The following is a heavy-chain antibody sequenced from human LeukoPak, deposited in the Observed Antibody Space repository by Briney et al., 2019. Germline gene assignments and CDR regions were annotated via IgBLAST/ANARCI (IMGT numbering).Heavy chain of an antibody. CDR3: AKDRGKWELLYYFDY. CDR1: GFTFRNYD. CDR2: IGIADDT. V-gene: IGHV3-13*01. D-gene: IGHD1-26*01. Sequence: PGGSLRLSCAASGFTFRNYDMHWVRQFPGRGLEWVSAIGIADDTHYPDSVKGRFTISRDNSKNTLYLEMNSLRAEDTAVYYCAKDRGKWELLYYFDYWGRGTLVTVSS. J-gene: IGHJ4*02.